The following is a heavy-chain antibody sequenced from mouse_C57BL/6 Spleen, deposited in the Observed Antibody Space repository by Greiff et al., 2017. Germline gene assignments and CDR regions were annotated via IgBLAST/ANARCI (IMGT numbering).Heavy chain of an antibody. CDR3: AYYGYGGAWFAY. CDR2: VYPYNGGT. Sequence: EVQVVESGPVLVKPGPSVKISCKASGFTFTDYYMHWVKQSPGKSLEWIGLVYPYNGGTSYNQKFKGKATLTVDTSSSTAYMELNSLTSEGSAVYYCAYYGYGGAWFAYWGQGTLVTVSA. CDR1: GFTFTDYY. J-gene: IGHJ3*01. D-gene: IGHD2-2*01. V-gene: IGHV1-36*01.